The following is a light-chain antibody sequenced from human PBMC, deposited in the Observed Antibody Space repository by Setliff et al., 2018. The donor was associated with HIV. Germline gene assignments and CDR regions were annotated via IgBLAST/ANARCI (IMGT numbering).Light chain of an antibody. Sequence: QSALTQPASVSVSPGQSITISCTGTSSDVGGYNYVSWYQQHPGKAPKVMIYEVSNRTSGVSNRFSGSKSGNTASLTISGLQAEDEADYHCTSYTSSYTLVFGTGTKVTVL. CDR1: SSDVGGYNY. V-gene: IGLV2-14*01. CDR3: TSYTSSYTLV. J-gene: IGLJ1*01. CDR2: EVS.